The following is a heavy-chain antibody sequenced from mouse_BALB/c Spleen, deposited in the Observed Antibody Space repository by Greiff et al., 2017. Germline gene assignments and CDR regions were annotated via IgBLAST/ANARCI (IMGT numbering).Heavy chain of an antibody. V-gene: IGHV1-7*01. CDR3: AAGNYGSSPYAMDY. CDR2: INPSTGYT. D-gene: IGHD1-1*01. CDR1: GYTFTSYW. J-gene: IGHJ4*01. Sequence: QVQLQQSGAELAKPGASVKMSCKASGYTFTSYWMHWGKQRPGQGLEWIGYINPSTGYTEYNQKFKDKATLTADKSSSTAYMQLSSLTSEDSAVYYCAAGNYGSSPYAMDYWGQGTSVTVSS.